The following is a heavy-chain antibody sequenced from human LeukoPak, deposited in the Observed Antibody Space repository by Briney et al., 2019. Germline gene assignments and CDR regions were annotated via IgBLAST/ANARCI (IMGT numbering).Heavy chain of an antibody. CDR1: GGSISSSYYY. Sequence: SETLSLTCTVSGGSISSSYYYWGWIRQPPGKGLEWIGSIYYSGSTYYNPSLKSRVTISVDTSKNQFSLKLSSVTAADTAVYYCARWFYYDSSGYYSPLWGQGTLVTVSS. CDR3: ARWFYYDSSGYYSPL. D-gene: IGHD3-22*01. CDR2: IYYSGST. V-gene: IGHV4-39*07. J-gene: IGHJ4*02.